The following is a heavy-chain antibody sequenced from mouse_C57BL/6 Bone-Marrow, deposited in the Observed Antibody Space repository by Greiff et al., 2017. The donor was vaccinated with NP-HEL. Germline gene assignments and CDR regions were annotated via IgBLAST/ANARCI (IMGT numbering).Heavy chain of an antibody. V-gene: IGHV5-12*01. J-gene: IGHJ3*01. CDR2: ISNGGGST. CDR1: GFTFSDYY. CDR3: ARPLSQAWFAY. Sequence: EVQVVESGGGLVQPGGSLKLSCAASGFTFSDYYMYWVRQTPEKRLEWVAYISNGGGSTYYPDTVKGRFTISRDNAKNTLYLQMSRLKSEDTAMYYCARPLSQAWFAYWGQGTLVTVSA.